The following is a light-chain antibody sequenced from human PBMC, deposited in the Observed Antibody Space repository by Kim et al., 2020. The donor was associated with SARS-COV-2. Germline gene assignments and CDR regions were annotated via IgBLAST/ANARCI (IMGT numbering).Light chain of an antibody. Sequence: ASVEDRVAITCRVSQSIDSSLAWYQQKPEEAPELLIYAASTLQGGVPSRFSGSGAGTDFTLTISSLQPEDFATYYCQQLNTDPITFGQGTRLEIK. CDR2: AAS. CDR3: QQLNTDPIT. CDR1: QSIDSS. V-gene: IGKV1-9*01. J-gene: IGKJ5*01.